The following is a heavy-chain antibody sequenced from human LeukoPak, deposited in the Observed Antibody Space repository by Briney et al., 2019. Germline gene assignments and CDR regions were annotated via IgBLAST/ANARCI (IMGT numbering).Heavy chain of an antibody. Sequence: SETLSLTCTVSGGSISSHYWSWIRQPPGKGLEWIGYIYYSGSTNYNPSLKSRVTISVDTSKSQFSLKLSSVTAADTAVYYCAGRVGRGYYYYYYYMDVWGKGTTVTVSS. CDR2: IYYSGST. J-gene: IGHJ6*03. CDR3: AGRVGRGYYYYYYYMDV. V-gene: IGHV4-59*11. CDR1: GGSISSHY. D-gene: IGHD1-26*01.